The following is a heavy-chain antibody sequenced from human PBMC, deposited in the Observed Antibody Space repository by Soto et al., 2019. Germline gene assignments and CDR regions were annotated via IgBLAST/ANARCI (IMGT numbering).Heavy chain of an antibody. J-gene: IGHJ4*02. D-gene: IGHD1-26*01. V-gene: IGHV1-2*02. CDR3: ARDLAKGGGSAGFDY. CDR2: INPKSGGT. Sequence: QVQLVQSGAEVKKPGASVNVSCKASGYTFTVSYMHWVRQAPGQGLEGMGWINPKSGGTMYPQKFQGRVTMTWDTSISTAYMALTRLRSDDTAVYYCARDLAKGGGSAGFDYWGQGTLVTVSS. CDR1: GYTFTVSY.